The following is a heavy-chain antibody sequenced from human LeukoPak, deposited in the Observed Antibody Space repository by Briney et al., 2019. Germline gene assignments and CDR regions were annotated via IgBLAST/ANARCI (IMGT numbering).Heavy chain of an antibody. Sequence: ASVKVSCKASGYTFTSYGISWVRQAPGQGLERKGCISAYNGNTNYAQKLQGRVTMTTDTSTSTADMELRSLRSDDTAVYYCAREDHGSGSYYNWFDPWGQGTLVTVSS. CDR2: ISAYNGNT. V-gene: IGHV1-18*01. D-gene: IGHD3-10*01. J-gene: IGHJ5*02. CDR3: AREDHGSGSYYNWFDP. CDR1: GYTFTSYG.